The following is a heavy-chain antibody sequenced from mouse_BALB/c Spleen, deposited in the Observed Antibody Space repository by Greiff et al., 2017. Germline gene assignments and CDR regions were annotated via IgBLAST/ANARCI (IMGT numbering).Heavy chain of an antibody. CDR1: GYTFSSYW. CDR3: ARYGNYVLYYFDY. D-gene: IGHD2-1*01. CDR2: ILPGSGST. V-gene: IGHV1-9*01. J-gene: IGHJ2*01. Sequence: QVQLQQSGAELMKPGASVKISCKATGYTFSSYWIEWVKQRPGHGLEWIGEILPGSGSTNYNEKFKGKATFTADTSSNTAYMQLSSLTSEDSAVYYCARYGNYVLYYFDYWGQGTTLTVSS.